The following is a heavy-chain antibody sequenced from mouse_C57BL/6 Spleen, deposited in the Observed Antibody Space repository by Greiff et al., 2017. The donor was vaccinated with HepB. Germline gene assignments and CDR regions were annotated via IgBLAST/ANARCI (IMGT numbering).Heavy chain of an antibody. V-gene: IGHV1-26*01. CDR3: ARFRDYDDGFYLYFDV. CDR1: GYTFTDYY. D-gene: IGHD2-4*01. CDR2: INPNNGGT. Sequence: VQLQHSGPELVKPGASVKISCKASGYTFTDYYMNWVKQSHGKSLEWIGDINPNNGGTSYNQKFKGKATLTVDKSSSTAYMELRSLTSEDSAVYYCARFRDYDDGFYLYFDVWGTGTTVTVSA. J-gene: IGHJ1*03.